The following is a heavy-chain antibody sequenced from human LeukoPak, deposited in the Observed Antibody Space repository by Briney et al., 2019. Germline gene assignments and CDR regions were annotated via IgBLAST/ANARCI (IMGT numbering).Heavy chain of an antibody. CDR3: ASAVYSSSQDYYYMDV. CDR1: GGTFSSYA. Sequence: ASVKVSCKASGGTFSSYAISWVRQAPGQGLEWMGGIIPIFGTANYAQKFQGRVTITADESTSTAYMELSSLRSEDTAVYYCASAVYSSSQDYYYMDVWGKGTTVTVSS. V-gene: IGHV1-69*13. CDR2: IIPIFGTA. D-gene: IGHD6-6*01. J-gene: IGHJ6*03.